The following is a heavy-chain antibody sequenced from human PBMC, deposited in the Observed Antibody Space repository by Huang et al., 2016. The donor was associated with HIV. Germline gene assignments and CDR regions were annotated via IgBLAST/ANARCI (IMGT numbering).Heavy chain of an antibody. CDR1: GFTFTHAW. CDR2: IKRQADVVT. CDR3: ATESLYHDTSGSPRGLDF. Sequence: EVQLVESGGGLVKPGGSLRVSCVASGFTFTHAWMSWVRQAPGKGLEWVGRIKRQADVVTNHAAPVKGRFTISRDDSKNTLYLEMNSLKTEDTAVYYCATESLYHDTSGSPRGLDFWGQGTLVTVSS. D-gene: IGHD3-22*01. J-gene: IGHJ4*02. V-gene: IGHV3-15*01.